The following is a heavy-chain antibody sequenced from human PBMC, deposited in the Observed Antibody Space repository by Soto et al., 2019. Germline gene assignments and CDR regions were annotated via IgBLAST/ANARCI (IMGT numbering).Heavy chain of an antibody. Sequence: QVQLVQSGAEVRKPGSSVKVSCEASGGSFNNYVISWLRQAPGQGLEWMGGIIPNYEAANYAQKFRGRLTITADKATHTAYMELNSLRPEDTATYYCARYWNAGTLYGAFGIWGQGTTVIVS. J-gene: IGHJ3*02. V-gene: IGHV1-69*06. CDR1: GGSFNNYV. D-gene: IGHD4-17*01. CDR3: ARYWNAGTLYGAFGI. CDR2: IIPNYEAA.